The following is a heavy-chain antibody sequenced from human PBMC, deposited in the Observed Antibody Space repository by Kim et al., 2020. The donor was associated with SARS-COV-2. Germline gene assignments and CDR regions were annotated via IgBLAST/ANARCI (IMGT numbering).Heavy chain of an antibody. CDR1: GFTFSSYS. CDR2: ISSSGSTI. J-gene: IGHJ6*02. CDR3: ARDLTTVAGTFRSPYYYGMDV. V-gene: IGHV3-48*02. D-gene: IGHD6-19*01. Sequence: GGSLRLSCAASGFTFSSYSMNWVRQAPGKGLEWVSYISSSGSTIYYADSVKGRFTISRDNAKNSLYLQMNSLRDEDTAVYYCARDLTTVAGTFRSPYYYGMDVWGQGTTVTVSS.